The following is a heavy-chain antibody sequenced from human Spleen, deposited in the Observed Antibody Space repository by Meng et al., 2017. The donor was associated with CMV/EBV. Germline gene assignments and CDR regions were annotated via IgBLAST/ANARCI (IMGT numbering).Heavy chain of an antibody. V-gene: IGHV4-61*08. Sequence: RSVNSGVFVCNWLRETAGKGLELFVYVCDSAITDHNPSHKGRVTISADTSKNLFCLKLTSVTSADTTVYYCARSIYSDMSFYFRHWGRGALVTVSS. CDR3: ARSIYSDMSFYFRH. CDR1: RSVNSGVFV. CDR2: VCDSAIT. J-gene: IGHJ1*01. D-gene: IGHD2-21*01.